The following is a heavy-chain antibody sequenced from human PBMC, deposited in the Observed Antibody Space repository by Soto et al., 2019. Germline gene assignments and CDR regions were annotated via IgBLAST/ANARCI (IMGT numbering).Heavy chain of an antibody. CDR1: GGSFSGYY. J-gene: IGHJ4*02. D-gene: IGHD6-19*01. V-gene: IGHV4-34*01. CDR3: ARRWRQWLVKIAY. Sequence: QVQLQQGGAGLLKPSETLSLTCAVYGGSFSGYYWSWIRQHQGKGLEWIGEINHSGSTNYNPSLKRRVTRSVDPSKNQFSRKLSSVTAADTDVYYCARRWRQWLVKIAYWVQGTLVTVSS. CDR2: INHSGST.